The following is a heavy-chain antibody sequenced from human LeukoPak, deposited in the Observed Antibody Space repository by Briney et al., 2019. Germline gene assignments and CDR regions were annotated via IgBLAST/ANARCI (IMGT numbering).Heavy chain of an antibody. CDR2: IYHSGST. CDR3: ARVRLGELSFFDY. D-gene: IGHD3-16*02. CDR1: GGSISSDGYY. V-gene: IGHV4-30-2*01. Sequence: PSQTLSLTCTVSGGSISSDGYYWSWIRQPPGKGLEWIGYIYHSGSTYYNPSLKSRVTISVDRSKNQFSLKLSSVTAADTAVYYCARVRLGELSFFDYWGQGTLVTVSS. J-gene: IGHJ4*02.